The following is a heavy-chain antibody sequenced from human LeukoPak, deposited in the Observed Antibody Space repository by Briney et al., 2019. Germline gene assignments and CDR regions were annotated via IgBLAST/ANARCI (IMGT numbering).Heavy chain of an antibody. V-gene: IGHV3-49*03. D-gene: IGHD6-6*01. CDR1: GFTFGDYA. Sequence: QPGRSLRLSCTASGFTFGDYAMSWFRQAPGKGLEWVGFIRSKAYGGTTEYAASVKGRFTISRDDSKSIAYLQMNSLRAEDTAVYYCAFRIAARPINFDYWGQGTLVTVSS. CDR2: IRSKAYGGTT. J-gene: IGHJ4*02. CDR3: AFRIAARPINFDY.